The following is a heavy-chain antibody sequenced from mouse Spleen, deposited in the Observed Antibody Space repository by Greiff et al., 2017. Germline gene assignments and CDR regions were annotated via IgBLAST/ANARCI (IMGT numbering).Heavy chain of an antibody. CDR2: ISNGGGST. Sequence: EVKVEESGGGLVQPGGSLKLSCATSGFTFSDYYMYWVRQTPEKRLEWVAYISNGGGSTYYPDTVKGRFTISRDNAKNTLYLQMSRLKSEDTAMYYCARGTTPQRGAMDYWGQGTSVTVSS. J-gene: IGHJ4*01. CDR3: ARGTTPQRGAMDY. D-gene: IGHD1-1*01. V-gene: IGHV5-12*02. CDR1: GFTFSDYY.